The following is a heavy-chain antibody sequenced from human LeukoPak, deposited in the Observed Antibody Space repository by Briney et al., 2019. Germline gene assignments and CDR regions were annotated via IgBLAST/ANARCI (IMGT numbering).Heavy chain of an antibody. CDR1: GGSINGGSYS. CDR3: ARADRSGYFGNVVAFDI. V-gene: IGHV4-61*02. Sequence: SGTLSLTCTVSGGSINGGSYSWPWIRQPAGKGLEWIGRIHISGSTDYTPSLKSRVTISVDTSKNQFSLKLSSVTAADTAVYYCARADRSGYFGNVVAFDIWGQGTMVTVSS. J-gene: IGHJ3*02. D-gene: IGHD3-22*01. CDR2: IHISGST.